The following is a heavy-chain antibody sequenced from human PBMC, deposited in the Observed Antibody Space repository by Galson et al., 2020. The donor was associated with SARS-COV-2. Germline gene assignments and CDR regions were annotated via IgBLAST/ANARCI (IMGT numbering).Heavy chain of an antibody. J-gene: IGHJ4*02. CDR3: ARDEAVAGAFDY. CDR2: ISAYNGNT. Sequence: SWVRQAPGQGLEWMGWISAYNGNTIYAQKLQDRVTLTTDTSTNTAYMDLRSLTSDDTAVYYCARDEAVAGAFDYWGQGTLVTVSS. D-gene: IGHD6-19*01. V-gene: IGHV1-18*01.